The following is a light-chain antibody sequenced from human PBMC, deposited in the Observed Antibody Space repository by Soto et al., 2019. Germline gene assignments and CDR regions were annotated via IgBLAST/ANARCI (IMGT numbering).Light chain of an antibody. CDR3: QVWEEISDNPHVG. V-gene: IGLV3-21*02. J-gene: IGLJ2*01. CDR1: NIGSKS. Sequence: SYELVQPSSVSVAPGQTARLTCGGTNIGSKSVHWYQQRPGQAPVVVVYDDRARPAGISERFSGSNSENTATLTISRVEAGDEADYYCQVWEEISDNPHVGFGGGTKLTVL. CDR2: DDR.